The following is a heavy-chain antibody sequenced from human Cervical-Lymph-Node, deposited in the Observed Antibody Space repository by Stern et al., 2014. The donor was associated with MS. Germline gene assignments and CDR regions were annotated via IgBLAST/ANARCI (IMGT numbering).Heavy chain of an antibody. V-gene: IGHV4-39*01. J-gene: IGHJ4*02. CDR1: GGSISSSSYY. D-gene: IGHD6-19*01. CDR3: ARHKGSGLRNFDY. Sequence: QVQLQESGPGLVKPSETLSLTCTVSGGSISSSSYYWGWIRQPPGKGLEWIGSIYYSGSTHYNPSLKSRVTISVDTYKHQFSLQLSSVTAADTAVYYCARHKGSGLRNFDYWGQGTLVTVSS. CDR2: IYYSGST.